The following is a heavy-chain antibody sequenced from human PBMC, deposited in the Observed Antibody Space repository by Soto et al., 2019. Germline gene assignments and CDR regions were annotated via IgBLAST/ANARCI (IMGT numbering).Heavy chain of an antibody. D-gene: IGHD3-10*01. CDR1: GGTFSSYA. CDR3: ARSGITLVRGVYYYYGMDV. CDR2: IIPIFGTA. V-gene: IGHV1-69*06. Sequence: SVKVSCKASGGTFSSYAISWVRQAPGQGLEWMGGIIPIFGTANYAQKFQGRVTITADKSTSTAYMELSSLRSEDTAVYYCARSGITLVRGVYYYYGMDVWGQGTTVTVSS. J-gene: IGHJ6*02.